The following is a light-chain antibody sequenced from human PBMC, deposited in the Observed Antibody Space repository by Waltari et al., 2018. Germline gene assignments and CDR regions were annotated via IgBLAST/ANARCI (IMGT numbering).Light chain of an antibody. CDR1: QGISNY. CDR2: AAS. CDR3: QQLNSYQWT. Sequence: IGLPQAPCYLSASVGDRVTVTCRASQGISNYLAWYQQKPGKAPKRLIYAASTLQSGVPSRFSGSGSGTDFTLTISSLQPEDFATYYCQQLNSYQWTFGQGTKVEIK. V-gene: IGKV1-9*01. J-gene: IGKJ1*01.